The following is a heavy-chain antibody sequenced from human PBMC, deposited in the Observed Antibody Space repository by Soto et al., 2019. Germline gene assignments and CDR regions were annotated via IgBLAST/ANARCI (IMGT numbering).Heavy chain of an antibody. J-gene: IGHJ4*02. CDR2: IIPIFGTA. Sequence: SVKVSCKASGGTFSSYAISWVRQAPGQGLEWMGGIIPIFGTANYAQKFQGRVTITADESTSTAYMELSSLRSEDTAVYYCASRTALAAYYFDYWGQGKLVNVSS. CDR1: GGTFSSYA. CDR3: ASRTALAAYYFDY. V-gene: IGHV1-69*13. D-gene: IGHD5-18*01.